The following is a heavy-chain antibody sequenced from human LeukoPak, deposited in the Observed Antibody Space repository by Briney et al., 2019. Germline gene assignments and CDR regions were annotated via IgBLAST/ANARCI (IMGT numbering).Heavy chain of an antibody. CDR2: IYSGGSGST. J-gene: IGHJ4*02. CDR1: GGSISNYY. V-gene: IGHV4-4*07. D-gene: IGHD3-10*01. Sequence: ESSETLSLTCTVSGGSISNYYWTWIRQPAGKGLEWIGRIYSGGSGSTNYNPSLKSRVSLSVDTSKNQFSLILTSVTAADTAVYYCLRGVGVRGITPFDYWGQGTLVTVSS. CDR3: LRGVGVRGITPFDY.